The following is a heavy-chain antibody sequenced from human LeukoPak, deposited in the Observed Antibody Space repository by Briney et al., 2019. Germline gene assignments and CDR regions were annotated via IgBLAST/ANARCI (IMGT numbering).Heavy chain of an antibody. CDR1: GFTFDDYA. D-gene: IGHD4-17*01. J-gene: IGHJ6*02. CDR2: ISWNSGSI. CDR3: AKATVTTRYYYGMDV. V-gene: IGHV3-9*01. Sequence: PGRSLRLSCAASGFTFDDYAMHWVRQAPGKGLEWVSGISWNSGSIGYADSVKGRFTISRDNAKNSLYLQMNSLRAEDTALYYCAKATVTTRYYYGMDVWGQGTTVTASS.